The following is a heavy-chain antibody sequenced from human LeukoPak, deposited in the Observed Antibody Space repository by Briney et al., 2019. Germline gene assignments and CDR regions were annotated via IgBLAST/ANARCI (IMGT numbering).Heavy chain of an antibody. Sequence: GGSLRLSCAASGFTFSSYGISWVRQAPGKGPEWVSGISASGGSTYYADSVKGRFTMSRDNSKNTLYLQMNSLRAEDTAVYYCAKVMGGRYSRLDYWGQGTLVTVSS. CDR1: GFTFSSYG. J-gene: IGHJ4*02. D-gene: IGHD1-26*01. V-gene: IGHV3-23*01. CDR3: AKVMGGRYSRLDY. CDR2: ISASGGST.